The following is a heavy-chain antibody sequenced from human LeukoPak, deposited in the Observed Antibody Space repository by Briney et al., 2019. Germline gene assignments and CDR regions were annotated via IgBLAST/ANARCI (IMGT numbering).Heavy chain of an antibody. CDR1: GFTVSSNY. J-gene: IGHJ4*02. CDR3: ARDSGSYLQPTDY. Sequence: GGSLRLSCAASGFTVSSNYMTWVRQAPGKGLEWVSVIYSGGNTYYADSVKGRFTISRDNTKNTLYLQMNSLRGDDTAVYHCARDSGSYLQPTDYWGQGTLVTVSS. CDR2: IYSGGNT. V-gene: IGHV3-66*01. D-gene: IGHD1-26*01.